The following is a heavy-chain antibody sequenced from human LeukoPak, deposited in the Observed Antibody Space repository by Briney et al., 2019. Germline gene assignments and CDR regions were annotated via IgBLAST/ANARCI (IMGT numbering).Heavy chain of an antibody. D-gene: IGHD3-10*01. Sequence: PSETLSLTCTVSGVSISSYYWSWIRQPPGKGLEWIGYIYYSGSTNYNPSLKSRVTISVDTSKNQFSLKLNSVTAADTAVYYCARHYGPWGQGTLVTVSS. CDR3: ARHYGP. CDR2: IYYSGST. V-gene: IGHV4-59*08. CDR1: GVSISSYY. J-gene: IGHJ5*02.